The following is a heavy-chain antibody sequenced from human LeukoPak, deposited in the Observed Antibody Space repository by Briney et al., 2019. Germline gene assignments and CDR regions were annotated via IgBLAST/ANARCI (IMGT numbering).Heavy chain of an antibody. CDR2: ISSSSSYI. CDR3: AREGGEWELLRTFDY. V-gene: IGHV3-21*01. Sequence: PGGSLRLSCAASGFTFSSYSMNWVRQAPGKGLEWVSSISSSSSYIYYADSVKGRFTISRDNAKNSLYLQMNSLRAEDTAVYYCAREGGEWELLRTFDYWGQGTLVTVSS. D-gene: IGHD1-26*01. CDR1: GFTFSSYS. J-gene: IGHJ4*02.